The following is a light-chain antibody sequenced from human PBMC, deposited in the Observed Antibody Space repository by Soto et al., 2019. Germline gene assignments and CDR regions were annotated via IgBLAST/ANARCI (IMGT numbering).Light chain of an antibody. CDR2: GAS. CDR1: QSVSSN. CDR3: QQRSNWPLT. V-gene: IGKV3-15*01. Sequence: EIVLTQSPGTLSLSPGERATLSCRASQSVSSNLAWYQQKPGQAPRLLIYGASTRATGIPARFSGSGSGTELTLTISSLQSEDFAVYYCQQRSNWPLTFGGGTKVDIK. J-gene: IGKJ4*01.